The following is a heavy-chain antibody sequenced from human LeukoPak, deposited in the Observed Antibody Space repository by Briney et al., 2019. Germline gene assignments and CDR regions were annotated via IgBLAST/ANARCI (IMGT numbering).Heavy chain of an antibody. D-gene: IGHD1-26*01. Sequence: GGSLRLSCAVSGFTFSRYWMSWVRQAPGKGLEWVSNIKQDGSEKYYVDSVKGRFTISRDNAKNSLYLQMNSLRAEDTAVYYCAGPTTDLDYWGQGTLVTVSS. CDR1: GFTFSRYW. CDR2: IKQDGSEK. J-gene: IGHJ4*02. V-gene: IGHV3-7*01. CDR3: AGPTTDLDY.